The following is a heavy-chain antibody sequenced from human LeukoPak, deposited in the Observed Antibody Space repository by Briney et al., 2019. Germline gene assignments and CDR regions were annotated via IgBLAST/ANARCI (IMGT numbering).Heavy chain of an antibody. D-gene: IGHD2-8*02. Sequence: GGSLRLSCAASGFIFNNYAMSWVRQAPGKGLEWVSSISGTGVTAYYADSVKGRFAISRDNSKNTLYLQMNSLRAEDTAVYYCARSGGSDYWGQGTLVTVSS. V-gene: IGHV3-23*01. CDR1: GFIFNNYA. J-gene: IGHJ4*02. CDR3: ARSGGSDY. CDR2: ISGTGVTA.